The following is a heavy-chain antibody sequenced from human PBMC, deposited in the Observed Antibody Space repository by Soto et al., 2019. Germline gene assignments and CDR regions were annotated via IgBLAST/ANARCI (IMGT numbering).Heavy chain of an antibody. Sequence: PGESLKISCKGSGYSFTSYWISWVRQMPGKGLEWMGRIDPSDSYTNYSPSFQGHVTISADKSISTAYLQWSSLKASDTAMYYCARHPYYYDSSGYSSLYLGFDYWGQGTLVTVSS. CDR1: GYSFTSYW. CDR3: ARHPYYYDSSGYSSLYLGFDY. CDR2: IDPSDSYT. J-gene: IGHJ4*02. V-gene: IGHV5-10-1*01. D-gene: IGHD3-22*01.